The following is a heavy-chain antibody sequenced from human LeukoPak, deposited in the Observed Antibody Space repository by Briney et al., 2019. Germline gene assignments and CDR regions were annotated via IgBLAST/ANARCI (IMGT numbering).Heavy chain of an antibody. CDR3: AKQSYSNSWNNFDY. D-gene: IGHD6-13*01. V-gene: IGHV3-23*01. J-gene: IGHJ4*02. Sequence: GGSLRLSCAASGFTFSSYAMSWVRQAPGRGMEWVSAISASGRGTFYADSVKGRFTISRDNFKNTLSLQVNSLRAEDTAVYYCAKQSYSNSWNNFDYWGQGTLVTVSS. CDR2: ISASGRGT. CDR1: GFTFSSYA.